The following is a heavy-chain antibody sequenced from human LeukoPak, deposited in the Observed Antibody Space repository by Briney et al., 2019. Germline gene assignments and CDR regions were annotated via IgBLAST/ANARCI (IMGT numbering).Heavy chain of an antibody. CDR1: GFTFSSYA. Sequence: GRSLRLSCAASGFTFSSYAMHWVRQAPGKGLEWVAVISYDGSNKYYADSVKGRFTISRDNSKNTLYLQMNSLRAEDTAVYYCAKDLGIAARPLGYYDYWGQGTLVTVSS. V-gene: IGHV3-30*04. CDR2: ISYDGSNK. J-gene: IGHJ4*02. CDR3: AKDLGIAARPLGYYDY. D-gene: IGHD6-6*01.